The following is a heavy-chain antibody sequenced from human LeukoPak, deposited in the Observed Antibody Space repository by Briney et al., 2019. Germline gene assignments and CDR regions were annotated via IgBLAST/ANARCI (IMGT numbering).Heavy chain of an antibody. V-gene: IGHV4-34*01. D-gene: IGHD5-12*01. CDR3: ARGGYDLNFGY. CDR2: VNHSGNT. CDR1: GGSFSGYF. J-gene: IGHJ4*02. Sequence: PSETLSLTCAVSGGSFSGYFWNWIRQPPGKGLEWIGEVNHSGNTNYNPSLKSRVTISIDTSRNHFSLKLSSVTAADTAVYFCARGGYDLNFGYWGQGALVTVSS.